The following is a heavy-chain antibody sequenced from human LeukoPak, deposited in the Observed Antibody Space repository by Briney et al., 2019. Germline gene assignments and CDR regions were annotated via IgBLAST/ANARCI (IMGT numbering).Heavy chain of an antibody. V-gene: IGHV3-48*04. CDR3: ARDRFGAFDI. D-gene: IGHD3-16*01. CDR1: GFSFSSYS. CDR2: ISPSTSTI. J-gene: IGHJ3*02. Sequence: QPGGSLRLSCAASGFSFSSYSMNWVRQAPGKGLEWISSISPSTSTIYYADSVKGRFTISRDNAKNSLYLQMNCLRAEDTAVYYCARDRFGAFDIWGQGTMVTVSS.